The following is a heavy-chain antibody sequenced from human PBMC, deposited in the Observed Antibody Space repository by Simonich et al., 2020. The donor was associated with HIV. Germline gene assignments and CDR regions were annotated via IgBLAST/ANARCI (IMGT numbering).Heavy chain of an antibody. CDR1: DGSFSGYQ. V-gene: IGHV4-34*01. CDR2: INHSVKI. CDR3: ARHSRGYLYGFFDY. J-gene: IGHJ4*02. Sequence: QVQLQQWGAGLLKPSETLSLTCAVYDGSFSGYQWSWIRQPPAKGLEWIGEINHSVKINSNPSLKSRVTISVDTSNNQFSLKLSSVTAADTAVYYCARHSRGYLYGFFDYWGQGTLVTVSS. D-gene: IGHD2-2*02.